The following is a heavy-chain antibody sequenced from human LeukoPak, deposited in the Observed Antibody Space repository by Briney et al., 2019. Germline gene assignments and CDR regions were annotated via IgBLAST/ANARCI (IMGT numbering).Heavy chain of an antibody. Sequence: GASVKVSCKASGYTFTSYGISWVRQAPGQGLEWMGWVSVYNGNTNYAQKFQGRITMTTDQSTSTAFMELRSLTSDDTAVYYCASSNITGTRSSFDYWGQGTLVTVSS. CDR3: ASSNITGTRSSFDY. V-gene: IGHV1-18*01. D-gene: IGHD1-7*01. CDR1: GYTFTSYG. J-gene: IGHJ4*02. CDR2: VSVYNGNT.